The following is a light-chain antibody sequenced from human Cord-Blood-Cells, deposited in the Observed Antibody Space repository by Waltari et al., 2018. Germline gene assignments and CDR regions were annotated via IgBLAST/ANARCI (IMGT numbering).Light chain of an antibody. Sequence: IQMTQSPSSLSPSVGDRVTITYQASQDISNYLNWYQQKQGKAPKLLIYDASNLETGVPSRFSGSGSGTDFTFTISSLQPEDIATYYCQQYDNLPLTFGGGTKVEIK. CDR3: QQYDNLPLT. J-gene: IGKJ4*01. V-gene: IGKV1-33*01. CDR1: QDISNY. CDR2: DAS.